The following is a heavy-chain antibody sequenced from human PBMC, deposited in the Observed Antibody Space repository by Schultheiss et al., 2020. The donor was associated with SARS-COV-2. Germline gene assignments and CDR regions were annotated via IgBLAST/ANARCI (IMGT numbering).Heavy chain of an antibody. J-gene: IGHJ1*01. CDR3: TRGAPGY. CDR1: GSSISGYF. Sequence: SETLSLTCTVSGSSISGYFWTWIRQPPGKGLEQMGNIYYTGITKYSPSLKSRVTISVDTSKNQFSLKLNSVTAADTAVYYCTRGAPGYWGQGTLVTVSS. V-gene: IGHV4-59*12. CDR2: IYYTGIT.